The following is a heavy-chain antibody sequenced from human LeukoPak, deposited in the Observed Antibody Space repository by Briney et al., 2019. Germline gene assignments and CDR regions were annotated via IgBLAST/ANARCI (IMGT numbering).Heavy chain of an antibody. Sequence: GGSLRLSCAASGFTFSSYWMSGVRQAPGKGLEWVANIKQDGSEKYYVDSVKGRFTISRDNAKNSLYLQMNSLRAEDTAVYYCARRYCSSTSCYTPDAFDIWGQGTMVTVSS. CDR3: ARRYCSSTSCYTPDAFDI. CDR2: IKQDGSEK. V-gene: IGHV3-7*01. CDR1: GFTFSSYW. J-gene: IGHJ3*02. D-gene: IGHD2-2*02.